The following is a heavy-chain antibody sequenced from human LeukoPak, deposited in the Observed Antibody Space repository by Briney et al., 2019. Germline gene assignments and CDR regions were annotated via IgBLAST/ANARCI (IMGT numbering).Heavy chain of an antibody. CDR3: ARVSAAGRYWYFGL. V-gene: IGHV4-61*02. CDR2: IYTSWST. D-gene: IGHD6-13*01. Sequence: PSETLSLTRTVSGGSISSGSYYWSWIRQPAGKGLEWIGRIYTSWSTNYNPSLKSRVTISVGTSKNQFSLKLSSVTAADTAVYYCARVSAAGRYWYFGLWGRGTLVTVSS. CDR1: GGSISSGSYY. J-gene: IGHJ2*01.